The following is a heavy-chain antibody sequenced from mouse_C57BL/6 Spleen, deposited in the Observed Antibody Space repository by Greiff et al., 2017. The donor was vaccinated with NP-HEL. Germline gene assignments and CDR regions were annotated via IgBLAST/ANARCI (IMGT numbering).Heavy chain of an antibody. J-gene: IGHJ2*01. D-gene: IGHD1-1*01. CDR2: IYPGSGST. CDR1: GYTFTSYW. Sequence: VQLVESGAELVKPGASVQMSCKASGYTFTSYWITWVKQRPGQGLEWIGDIYPGSGSTNYNEKFKSKATLTVDTSSSTAYMQLSSLTSEDSAVYYCARRSVVAVDYWGQGTTLTVSS. CDR3: ARRSVVAVDY. V-gene: IGHV1-55*01.